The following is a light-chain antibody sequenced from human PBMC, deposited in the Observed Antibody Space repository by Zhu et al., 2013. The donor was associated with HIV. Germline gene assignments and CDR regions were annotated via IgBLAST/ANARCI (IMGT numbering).Light chain of an antibody. CDR2: DAS. Sequence: PGERATLSCRASQSVNNYLAWYQQKPGQAPRLLIYDASNRATGIPARFSGSGSGTDFTLTISSLEPEDFAVYYCQQRSNWPPITFGQGTRLEIK. J-gene: IGKJ5*01. CDR1: QSVNNY. CDR3: QQRSNWPPIT. V-gene: IGKV3-11*01.